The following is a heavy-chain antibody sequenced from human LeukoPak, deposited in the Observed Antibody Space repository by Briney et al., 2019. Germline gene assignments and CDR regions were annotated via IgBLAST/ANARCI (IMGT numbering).Heavy chain of an antibody. CDR2: IYTSGST. J-gene: IGHJ6*03. D-gene: IGHD3-3*01. Sequence: KPSETLSLTCTVSGDSISSYYWSWLRQPAEKGLEWIGRIYTSGSTNYNPSLKSRVTMSVDTSKNQFSLKLSSVTAADTAVYYCARTPTNDFWSGYSRYYYYYMDVWGKGTTVTVSS. CDR3: ARTPTNDFWSGYSRYYYYYMDV. CDR1: GDSISSYY. V-gene: IGHV4-4*07.